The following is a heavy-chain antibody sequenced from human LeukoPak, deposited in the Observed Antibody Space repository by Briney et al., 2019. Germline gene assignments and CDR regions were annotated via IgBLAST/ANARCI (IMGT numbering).Heavy chain of an antibody. J-gene: IGHJ4*02. V-gene: IGHV1-46*01. CDR3: ARTPDVDIVVRDYLWKDRNDFDY. CDR1: GYTFTSYY. Sequence: ASVKVSCKASGYTFTSYYIHWVRQAPGQGPQWMGIISPSGGSTSYAQKFQGRVTMTRDTSTSTVYMELRSLRSDDTAVYYCARTPDVDIVVRDYLWKDRNDFDYWGQGTLVTVSS. D-gene: IGHD5-12*01. CDR2: ISPSGGST.